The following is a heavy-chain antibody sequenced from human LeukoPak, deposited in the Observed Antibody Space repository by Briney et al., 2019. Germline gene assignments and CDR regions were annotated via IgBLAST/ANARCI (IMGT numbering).Heavy chain of an antibody. Sequence: PSETLSLTCTVSGGSISSSFYYWGWIRQPPGKGLEWIGSIYYRGTTYYNPSLKSRVTISLDTSKTQFSLQLSSVTAADTAVYYCARTFYGSGSSFDYWGQGTLVTVSS. CDR1: GGSISSSFYY. D-gene: IGHD3-10*01. CDR3: ARTFYGSGSSFDY. V-gene: IGHV4-39*01. CDR2: IYYRGTT. J-gene: IGHJ4*02.